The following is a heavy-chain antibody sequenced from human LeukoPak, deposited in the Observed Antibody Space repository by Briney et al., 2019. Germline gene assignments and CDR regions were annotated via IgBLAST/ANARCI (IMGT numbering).Heavy chain of an antibody. CDR3: ARGVAGTGEDYFDY. CDR1: GGSIGSYY. CDR2: IYTSGST. J-gene: IGHJ4*02. V-gene: IGHV4-4*07. Sequence: SETLSLTCTVSGGSIGSYYWSWIRQPAGKGLEWIGRIYTSGSTNYNPSLKSRVTMSVDTSKNQFSLKLSSVTAADTAVYYCARGVAGTGEDYFDYWGQGTLVTVSS. D-gene: IGHD6-19*01.